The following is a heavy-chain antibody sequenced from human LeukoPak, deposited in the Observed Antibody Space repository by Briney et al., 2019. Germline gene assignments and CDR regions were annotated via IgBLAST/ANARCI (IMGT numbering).Heavy chain of an antibody. CDR2: INPNSGGT. CDR3: ARADYGDFWFDP. J-gene: IGHJ5*02. Sequence: MGWINPNSGGTNYAQKFQGWVTMTRDTSISTAYMELSRLRSDDTAVYYCARADYGDFWFDPWGQGTLVTVSS. V-gene: IGHV1-2*04. D-gene: IGHD4-17*01.